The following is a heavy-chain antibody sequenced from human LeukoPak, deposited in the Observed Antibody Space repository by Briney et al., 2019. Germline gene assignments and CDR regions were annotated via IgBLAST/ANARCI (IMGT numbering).Heavy chain of an antibody. D-gene: IGHD3-10*01. J-gene: IGHJ4*02. CDR1: GFTFSHYW. CDR2: TNQDGSDK. V-gene: IGHV3-7*04. Sequence: PGGSLRLSCAASGFTFSHYWMTWVRQAPGKGLEWVANTNQDGSDKYYVDSVKGRFTISRDNAKNSLYLQMNSLRAEDTAVYYCARIDAGGYFEYWGQGTLVTVSS. CDR3: ARIDAGGYFEY.